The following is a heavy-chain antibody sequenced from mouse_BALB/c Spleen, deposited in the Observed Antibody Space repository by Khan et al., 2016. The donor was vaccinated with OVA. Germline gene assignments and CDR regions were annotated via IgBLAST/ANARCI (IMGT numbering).Heavy chain of an antibody. CDR2: IRLKSDDYVT. J-gene: IGHJ2*01. CDR1: GFTFSNYW. Sequence: EVKLEVSGGGLVQPGGSMKLSCVASGFTFSNYWMNWVRQSPEKGLEWVAEIRLKSDDYVTHYAVSVQGRFTIASDDSKSSVYLQMNSLRDDDTGIYYCWILLWGQGTTLTVSS. V-gene: IGHV6-6*02. CDR3: WILL.